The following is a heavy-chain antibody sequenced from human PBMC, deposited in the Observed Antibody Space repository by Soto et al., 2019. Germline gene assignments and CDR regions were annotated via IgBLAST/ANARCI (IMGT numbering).Heavy chain of an antibody. V-gene: IGHV1-18*01. CDR2: ISAYNGNT. J-gene: IGHJ6*03. CDR1: GYTFTSYG. D-gene: IGHD6-13*01. CDR3: ARGERQQPNPRPYYYDYYMDV. Sequence: ASVKVSCKASGYTFTSYGISWVRQAPGQGLEWMGWISAYNGNTNYAQKLQGRVTMTTDTSTSTAYMELRSLRSDDTAVYYCARGERQQPNPRPYYYDYYMDVWGKGTTVTVSS.